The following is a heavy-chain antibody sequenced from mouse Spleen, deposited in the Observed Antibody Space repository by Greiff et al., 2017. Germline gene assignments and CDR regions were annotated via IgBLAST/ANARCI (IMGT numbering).Heavy chain of an antibody. CDR1: GFSLTSYA. V-gene: IGHV2-9-1*01. Sequence: VKLVESGPGLVAPSQSLSITCTVSGFSLTSYAISWVRQPPGKGLEWLGVIWTGGGTNFNSALKSRLSISKDNSKSQVFLKMNSLQTDDTARYYCAREGAGYDGVAYAMDYWGQGTSVTVSS. J-gene: IGHJ4*01. CDR3: AREGAGYDGVAYAMDY. D-gene: IGHD2-2*01. CDR2: IWTGGGT.